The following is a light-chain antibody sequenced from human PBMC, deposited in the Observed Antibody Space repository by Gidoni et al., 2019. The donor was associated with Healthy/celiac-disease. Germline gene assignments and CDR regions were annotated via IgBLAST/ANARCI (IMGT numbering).Light chain of an antibody. J-gene: IGKJ2*01. Sequence: DIQMTQSPSSLSASVGDRVTITCRASQCISSYLNWYQQKPGKAPKLLIYAASSLQSGVPSRFSGSGSVTDFTLTISSLQPEDFATYYCQQSYRTPRTFGQGTKLEIK. V-gene: IGKV1-39*01. CDR1: QCISSY. CDR3: QQSYRTPRT. CDR2: AAS.